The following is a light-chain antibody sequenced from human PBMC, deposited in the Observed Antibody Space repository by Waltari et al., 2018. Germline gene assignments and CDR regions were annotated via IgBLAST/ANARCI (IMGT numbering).Light chain of an antibody. CDR2: EVT. Sequence: QSALTQPRSVSGSPGQSVTISCTGPSSDLGTYKYVSWYQQHPGKAPKLIIHEVTKRPSGVPDRFSGSKSGNTASLTISGLQAEDEAEYFCCSFAGSYTWVFGGGTELTVL. V-gene: IGLV2-11*01. J-gene: IGLJ3*02. CDR3: CSFAGSYTWV. CDR1: SSDLGTYKY.